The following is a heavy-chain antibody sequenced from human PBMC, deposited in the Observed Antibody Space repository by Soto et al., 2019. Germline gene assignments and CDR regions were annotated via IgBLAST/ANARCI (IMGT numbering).Heavy chain of an antibody. CDR2: ISAYNGNT. D-gene: IGHD6-6*01. Sequence: VASVKVSCKASGYTFTSSGISWVRQAPGQGLEWMGWISAYNGNTNYAQKLQGRVTMTTDTSTSTAYMELRSLRSDDTAVYYCASSSSLCCDGMDVWGQGTTVTVSS. CDR3: ASSSSLCCDGMDV. J-gene: IGHJ6*02. V-gene: IGHV1-18*01. CDR1: GYTFTSSG.